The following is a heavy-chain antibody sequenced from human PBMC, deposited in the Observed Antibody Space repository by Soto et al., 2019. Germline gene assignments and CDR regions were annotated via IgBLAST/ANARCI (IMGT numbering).Heavy chain of an antibody. CDR3: ARSEYYYDRHWFDP. J-gene: IGHJ5*02. D-gene: IGHD3-22*01. Sequence: QVQLQESGPGLVKPSQTLSLTCTVSGGSVSSTDYYWNWIRQPPGKGLEWIGYVYYSGSTYYNPALESRLSISIDTLKNQFYLKLSSVTAADTAVYFCARSEYYYDRHWFDPWGQGTLVTVSS. V-gene: IGHV4-30-4*01. CDR2: VYYSGST. CDR1: GGSVSSTDYY.